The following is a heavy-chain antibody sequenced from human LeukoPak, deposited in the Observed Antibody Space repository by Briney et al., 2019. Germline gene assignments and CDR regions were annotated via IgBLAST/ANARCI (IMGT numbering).Heavy chain of an antibody. CDR1: GFTFSSYS. CDR2: ISSSSTYV. Sequence: GGSLRLSCAASGFTFSSYSINWVRQAPGKGLEWVSSISSSSTYVSYADSVKGRFTISRDNAKNSLYLQMNSLRAEDTAVYYCARDLSHAFDIWGQGTMVTVSS. J-gene: IGHJ3*02. CDR3: ARDLSHAFDI. V-gene: IGHV3-21*01.